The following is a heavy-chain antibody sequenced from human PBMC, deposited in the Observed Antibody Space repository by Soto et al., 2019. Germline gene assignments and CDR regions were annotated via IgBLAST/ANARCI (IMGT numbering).Heavy chain of an antibody. Sequence: QITLTESGPALVKPTETLTLTCTFSGFSLSSTGAGVGWIRQPPGKALEWIALIYWDNDRRYPPSLRSRLSLTKDLSRHEVVLTMTNMDPVDTATYFWAHIDITYGGSGRDDAFDVWGQGTMVTVSS. CDR2: IYWDNDR. CDR3: AHIDITYGGSGRDDAFDV. V-gene: IGHV2-5*02. D-gene: IGHD1-26*01. CDR1: GFSLSSTGAG. J-gene: IGHJ3*01.